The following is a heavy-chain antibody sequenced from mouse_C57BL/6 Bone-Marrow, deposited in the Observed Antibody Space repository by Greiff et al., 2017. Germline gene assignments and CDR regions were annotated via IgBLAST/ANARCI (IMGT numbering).Heavy chain of an antibody. CDR1: GFTFSSYA. J-gene: IGHJ1*03. CDR3: ARYVNDYGSPHCYFDV. Sequence: EVQRVESGGGLVKPGGSLKLSCAASGFTFSSYAMSWVRQTPEKRLEWVATISDGGSDTYYPDNVKGRFTISRDNAKNNLYLQMSHLKSEYTAMYYCARYVNDYGSPHCYFDVWGTGTTVTVSS. V-gene: IGHV5-4*01. D-gene: IGHD1-1*01. CDR2: ISDGGSDT.